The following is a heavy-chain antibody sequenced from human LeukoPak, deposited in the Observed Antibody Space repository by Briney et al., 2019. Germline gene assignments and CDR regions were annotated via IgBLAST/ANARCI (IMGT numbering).Heavy chain of an antibody. CDR2: IKQDGSEK. CDR3: AKDRDIAASMDV. D-gene: IGHD6-13*01. CDR1: GFTFSSYW. J-gene: IGHJ6*02. V-gene: IGHV3-7*01. Sequence: PGGSLRLSCAASGFTFSSYWMSWVRQAPGKGLEWVANIKQDGSEKYYVDSVKGRFTISRDNSKNTLYLQMNSLRAEDTAVYYCAKDRDIAASMDVWGQGTTVTVSS.